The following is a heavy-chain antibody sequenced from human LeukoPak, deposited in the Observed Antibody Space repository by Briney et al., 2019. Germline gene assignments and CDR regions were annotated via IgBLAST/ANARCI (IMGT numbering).Heavy chain of an antibody. J-gene: IGHJ4*02. Sequence: SETLSLTCTVSGGSISSYYWGWIRQPPGKGLEWIGSIYYSGSTYYNPSLKSRVTISVDTSKNQFSLKLSSVTAADTAVYYCARDYKLPYSSSRGIGYWGQGTLVTVSS. CDR3: ARDYKLPYSSSRGIGY. CDR1: GGSISSYY. V-gene: IGHV4-39*02. D-gene: IGHD6-13*01. CDR2: IYYSGST.